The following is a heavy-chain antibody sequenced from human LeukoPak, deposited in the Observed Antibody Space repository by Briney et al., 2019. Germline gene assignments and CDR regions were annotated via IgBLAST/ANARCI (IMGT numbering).Heavy chain of an antibody. CDR3: ARLNSGSYYYYYYGMDV. CDR1: GGTFSSYA. CDR2: IIPILGIA. J-gene: IGHJ6*02. Sequence: SVKVSCKASGGTFSSYAISWVRQAPGQGLEWMGRIIPILGIANYAQKFQGRVTITADKSTSTAYMELSSLRSEDTAVYYCARLNSGSYYYYYYGMDVWGQGTTVTVSS. D-gene: IGHD1-26*01. V-gene: IGHV1-69*04.